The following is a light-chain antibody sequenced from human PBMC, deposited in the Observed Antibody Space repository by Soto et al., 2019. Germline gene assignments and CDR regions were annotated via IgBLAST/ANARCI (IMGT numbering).Light chain of an antibody. J-gene: IGKJ1*01. CDR2: GAS. CDR1: QTINRSF. Sequence: EIVLTQSPGTLSLSPGERVSLSCRASQTINRSFLAWYQQKLGQAPRLLIYGASSRATGVPERFSGSGSGTDFTLTISRLEPGDFAVYYCQQYGNSPRTFGQGTKVEIK. CDR3: QQYGNSPRT. V-gene: IGKV3-20*01.